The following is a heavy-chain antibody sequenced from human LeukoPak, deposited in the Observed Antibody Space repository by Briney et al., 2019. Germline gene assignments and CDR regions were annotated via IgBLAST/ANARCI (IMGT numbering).Heavy chain of an antibody. V-gene: IGHV4-34*01. CDR1: GGSFSGYY. CDR2: INHSGST. Sequence: SETLSLTCAVYGGSFSGYYWSWIRQPPGKGLEWIGEINHSGSTNYNPSLKSRVTISVDTSKNQSSLKLSSVTAADTAVYYCARGLVGGSGSYHNWGQGTLVTVSS. CDR3: ARGLVGGSGSYHN. D-gene: IGHD3-10*01. J-gene: IGHJ4*02.